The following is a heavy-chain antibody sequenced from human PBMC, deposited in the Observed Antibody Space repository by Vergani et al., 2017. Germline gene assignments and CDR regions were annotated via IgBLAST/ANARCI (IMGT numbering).Heavy chain of an antibody. CDR2: ISYDGSNK. D-gene: IGHD2-2*02. J-gene: IGHJ4*02. Sequence: QVQLVESGGGVVQPGRSLRLSCAASGFTFSSYGMHWVRQAPGKGLEWVAVISYDGSNKYYADSVKGRFTISRDNSKNTLYLQMNSLRAEDTAVYYCAKVDCSSTSCYTPFDYWGQGTLVTVSS. V-gene: IGHV3-30*18. CDR3: AKVDCSSTSCYTPFDY. CDR1: GFTFSSYG.